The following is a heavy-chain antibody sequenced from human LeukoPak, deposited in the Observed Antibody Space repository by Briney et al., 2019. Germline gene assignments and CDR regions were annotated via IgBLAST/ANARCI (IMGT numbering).Heavy chain of an antibody. J-gene: IGHJ4*02. CDR2: IYYSGST. CDR1: GGSISSGGYY. V-gene: IGHV4-31*03. CDR3: ARAYYGDYDV. Sequence: SETLSLTCTVSGGSISSGGYYWSRIRQHPGKGLEWIGYIYYSGSTFYNPSLKSRVTISVDTSKNQFSLKLSSVTAADTAVYYCARAYYGDYDVWGQGTLVTVSS. D-gene: IGHD4-17*01.